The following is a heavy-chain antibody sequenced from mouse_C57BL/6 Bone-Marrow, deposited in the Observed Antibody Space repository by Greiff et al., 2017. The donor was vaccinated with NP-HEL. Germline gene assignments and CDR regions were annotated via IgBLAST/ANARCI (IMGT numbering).Heavy chain of an antibody. CDR2: INPNNGGT. D-gene: IGHD1-1*01. CDR1: GYTFTDYN. CDR3: ARGGDYYGTQFAY. V-gene: IGHV1-18*01. J-gene: IGHJ3*01. Sequence: EVKLQQSGPELVKPGASVKIPCKASGYTFTDYNMDWVKQSHGKSLEWIGDINPNNGGTIYNQKFKGKATLTVDKSSSTAYMELRSLTSEDTAVYYCARGGDYYGTQFAYWGQGTLVTVSA.